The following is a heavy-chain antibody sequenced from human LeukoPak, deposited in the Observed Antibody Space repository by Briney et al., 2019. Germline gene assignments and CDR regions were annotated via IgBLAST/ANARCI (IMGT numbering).Heavy chain of an antibody. V-gene: IGHV3-7*01. Sequence: GGSLTLSCAASGFTFIMYWMSWGRQAPGTGLEGLTDIKKDGSEMHYVDSVKARFTISRDNAKTSLYLQMNSLSAEDTAVYYCALNMVRGQIFDYWGQGTLVTASS. CDR2: IKKDGSEM. J-gene: IGHJ4*02. D-gene: IGHD3-10*01. CDR1: GFTFIMYW. CDR3: ALNMVRGQIFDY.